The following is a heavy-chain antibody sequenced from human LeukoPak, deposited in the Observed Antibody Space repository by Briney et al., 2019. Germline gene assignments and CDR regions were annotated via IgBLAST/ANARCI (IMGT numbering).Heavy chain of an antibody. J-gene: IGHJ4*02. Sequence: GGSLRLSCAASGFTVSRNYMSWVRQAPGKGLEWVSVIYSDGSTYYADSVKGRFTISRDNAKNSLYLQMNSLRAEDTAVYYCARATLYCSGGSCSIDYWGQGTLVTVSS. CDR1: GFTVSRNY. CDR3: ARATLYCSGGSCSIDY. V-gene: IGHV3-53*01. CDR2: IYSDGST. D-gene: IGHD2-15*01.